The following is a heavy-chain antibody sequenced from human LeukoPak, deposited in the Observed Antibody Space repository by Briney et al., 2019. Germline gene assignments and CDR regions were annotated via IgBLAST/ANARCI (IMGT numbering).Heavy chain of an antibody. J-gene: IGHJ4*02. CDR1: GFTFIDYD. V-gene: IGHV3-13*01. CDR3: ARGGIQVSGIDEFDY. Sequence: GGSLRLSCAASGFTFIDYDMHWVRQVTGKGLEWVSAIGIRGDTHYSGFVKGRFTISRENAESSLYLQMNSLRAEDTAVYYCARGGIQVSGIDEFDYWGQGTLVTVSS. D-gene: IGHD6-19*01. CDR2: IGIRGDT.